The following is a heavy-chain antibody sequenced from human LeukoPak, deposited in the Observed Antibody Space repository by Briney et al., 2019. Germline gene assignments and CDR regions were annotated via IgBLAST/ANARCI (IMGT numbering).Heavy chain of an antibody. J-gene: IGHJ4*02. V-gene: IGHV1-2*02. CDR3: ARGKVEGDDFDY. CDR2: INPNSGGT. CDR1: GYTFNGYY. Sequence: ASVKVSCKASGYTFNGYYMHWVRQAPGQGLEWMGWINPNSGGTNYAQKFQGRVTMTRDTSISTAYMGLSRVRSDDTAVYYCARGKVEGDDFDYWGQGTLVTISS. D-gene: IGHD2-21*02.